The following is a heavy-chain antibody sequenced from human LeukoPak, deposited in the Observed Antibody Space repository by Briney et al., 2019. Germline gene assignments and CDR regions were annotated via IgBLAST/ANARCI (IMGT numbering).Heavy chain of an antibody. CDR2: IYSGAGT. D-gene: IGHD2-15*01. CDR1: GFTVSSNY. CDR3: AIKGYCSGDSCYSDALSWFDP. J-gene: IGHJ5*02. Sequence: GGSLRLSCAGSGFTVSSNYMSWVRQAPGKGLEGVSVIYSGAGTYSADAVKGRFTISRDISKNTLYLQMNGVRAEDTAVYYSAIKGYCSGDSCYSDALSWFDPWGQGTLVTVSS. V-gene: IGHV3-53*01.